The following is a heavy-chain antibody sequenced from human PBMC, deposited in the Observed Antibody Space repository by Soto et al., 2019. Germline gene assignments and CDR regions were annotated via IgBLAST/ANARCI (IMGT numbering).Heavy chain of an antibody. D-gene: IGHD6-6*01. CDR3: ARGGRYSWGSIAASNWFDP. J-gene: IGHJ5*02. Sequence: PSETLSLTCTVSGGSISSYYWSWIRQPPGKGLEWIGYIYYSGSTNYNPSLKSRVTISVDTSKNQFSLKLGSVTAADTAVYYCARGGRYSWGSIAASNWFDPWGQGTLVTVSS. CDR2: IYYSGST. V-gene: IGHV4-59*01. CDR1: GGSISSYY.